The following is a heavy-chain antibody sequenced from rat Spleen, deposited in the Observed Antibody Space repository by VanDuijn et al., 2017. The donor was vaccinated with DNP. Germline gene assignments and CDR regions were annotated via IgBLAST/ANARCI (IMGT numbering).Heavy chain of an antibody. D-gene: IGHD1-1*01. CDR3: ARHRGPFDY. V-gene: IGHV5-22*01. CDR1: GFTFSDYY. Sequence: EVQLVESGGGLVQPGRSLKLSCAASGFTFSDYYMAWVRQAPKKGLEWVASISYEGSSTYYGDSVKGRFTISRDNAKSTLYLQMNSLRSEDTATYYGARHRGPFDYWGQGVMVTVSS. CDR2: ISYEGSST. J-gene: IGHJ2*01.